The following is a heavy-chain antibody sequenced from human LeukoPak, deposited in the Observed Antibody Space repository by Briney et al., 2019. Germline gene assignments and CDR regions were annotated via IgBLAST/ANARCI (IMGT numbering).Heavy chain of an antibody. D-gene: IGHD2-15*01. V-gene: IGHV4-34*01. Sequence: SETLSLTCAVYGGSFSGYYWSWIRQPPGKGLEWIGEINHSGSTNYNPSLKSRVTISVDTSKNQFSLKLSSVTAADTAVYYCARDARLRGYFDYWGQGTLVTVSS. CDR2: INHSGST. CDR1: GGSFSGYY. CDR3: ARDARLRGYFDY. J-gene: IGHJ4*02.